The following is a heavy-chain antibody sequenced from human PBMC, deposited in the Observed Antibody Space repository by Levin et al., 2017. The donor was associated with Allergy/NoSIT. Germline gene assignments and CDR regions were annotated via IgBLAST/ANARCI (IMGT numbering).Heavy chain of an antibody. D-gene: IGHD5-18*01. V-gene: IGHV4-59*08. J-gene: IGHJ4*02. CDR1: GGSISNYY. CDR2: IYSSGST. CDR3: ARLGGYSYGYLV. Sequence: SETLSLTCTVSGGSISNYYWSWIRQPPGKGLEWIGYIYSSGSTSYNPSLKSRVTISLDTSKNQFSLKLSSVTAADTAVYYCARLGGYSYGYLVWGQGTLVTVSS.